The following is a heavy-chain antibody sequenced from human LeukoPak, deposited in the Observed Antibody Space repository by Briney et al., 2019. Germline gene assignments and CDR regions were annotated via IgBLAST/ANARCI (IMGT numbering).Heavy chain of an antibody. Sequence: GGSLRLSCAASGFTFSSYAMNWVRQAPGKGLEWVSYISSSGSTIYYADSVKGRFTISRDNAKNSLYLQMNSLRAEDTAVYYCARDLGSRQGCFDYWGQGTLVTVSS. J-gene: IGHJ4*02. D-gene: IGHD3-10*01. V-gene: IGHV3-48*03. CDR2: ISSSGSTI. CDR3: ARDLGSRQGCFDY. CDR1: GFTFSSYA.